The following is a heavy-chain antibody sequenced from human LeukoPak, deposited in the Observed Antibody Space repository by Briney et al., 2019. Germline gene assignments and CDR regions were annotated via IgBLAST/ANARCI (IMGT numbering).Heavy chain of an antibody. Sequence: GGSLRPSCAASGFTFSSYWMHWVHQAPGKGLVWVSRINTDGSSTSYADSVKGRFTISRDNAKNRLYVQMNSLRAEDTAVYYCATGSGLWSPDYWGQGTLVTVSS. D-gene: IGHD5-18*01. CDR1: GFTFSSYW. J-gene: IGHJ4*02. CDR3: ATGSGLWSPDY. V-gene: IGHV3-74*01. CDR2: INTDGSST.